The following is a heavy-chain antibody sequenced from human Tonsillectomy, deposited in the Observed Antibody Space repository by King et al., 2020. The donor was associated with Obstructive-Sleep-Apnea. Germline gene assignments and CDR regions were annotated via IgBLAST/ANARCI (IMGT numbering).Heavy chain of an antibody. V-gene: IGHV5-51*01. Sequence: VQLVESGAEVKKPGESLKISCKGAGYSFTSYGIGWVRQMPGKGLEWMGFIYPGESDTRYSPSFQGQVTISADKSISTAYLQWSSLKASDTAMYYCARQGIHYYYGMDVWGQGTTVTVSS. CDR3: ARQGIHYYYGMDV. D-gene: IGHD3-10*01. CDR2: IYPGESDT. CDR1: GYSFTSYG. J-gene: IGHJ6*02.